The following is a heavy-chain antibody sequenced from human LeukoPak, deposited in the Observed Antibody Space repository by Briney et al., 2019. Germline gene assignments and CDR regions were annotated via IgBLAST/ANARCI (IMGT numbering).Heavy chain of an antibody. V-gene: IGHV5-10-1*01. J-gene: IGHJ4*02. Sequence: HGESLKISCKGSGYSFTSYWISWVRQMPGKGLEWMGRIDPSDSYTNYSPSFQGHVTISADKSISTAYLQWSSLEASDTAMYYCARLNGRVGYYYDSSGYPDYWGQGTLVTVSS. CDR1: GYSFTSYW. CDR2: IDPSDSYT. CDR3: ARLNGRVGYYYDSSGYPDY. D-gene: IGHD3-22*01.